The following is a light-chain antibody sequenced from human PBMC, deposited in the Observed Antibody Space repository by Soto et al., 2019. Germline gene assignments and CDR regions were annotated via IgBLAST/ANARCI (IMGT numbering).Light chain of an antibody. V-gene: IGKV3-15*01. CDR3: QHYNNWPRS. J-gene: IGKJ4*01. CDR1: QRVSSK. CDR2: GAS. Sequence: EIVMTQSPATLSVSLGERATLSCRASQRVSSKLAGYQQKPGQAPRLLIYGASTRATGVPARFSASGSATEFTLTISILQSEDFAVYYGQHYNNWPRSFGGETKVEIK.